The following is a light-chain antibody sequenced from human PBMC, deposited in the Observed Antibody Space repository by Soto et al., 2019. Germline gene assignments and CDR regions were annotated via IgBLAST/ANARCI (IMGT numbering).Light chain of an antibody. Sequence: QSVLTQPPSASGSPGQSVTISCTGTSSDVGGYYYVSWYQQHPGKAPKLMIYEVSKRPSGVPDRFSGSKSGNTASLTVSGLQAEDEADYYCSSYAGTNTPYVFGTGTRSPS. CDR1: SSDVGGYYY. CDR3: SSYAGTNTPYV. J-gene: IGLJ1*01. CDR2: EVS. V-gene: IGLV2-8*01.